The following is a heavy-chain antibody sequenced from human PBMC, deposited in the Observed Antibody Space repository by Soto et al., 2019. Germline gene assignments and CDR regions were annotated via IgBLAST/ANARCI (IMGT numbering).Heavy chain of an antibody. CDR3: ARRIQQLALHNWFDP. Sequence: PGGSLRLSCAASGFTFSSYEMNWVRQAPGKGLEWVSYISSSGSTMYYADSVKGRFTISRDNAKNSLYLQMNSLRAEDTAAYYCARRIQQLALHNWFDPWGQGTLVTVSS. J-gene: IGHJ5*02. D-gene: IGHD6-13*01. V-gene: IGHV3-48*03. CDR1: GFTFSSYE. CDR2: ISSSGSTM.